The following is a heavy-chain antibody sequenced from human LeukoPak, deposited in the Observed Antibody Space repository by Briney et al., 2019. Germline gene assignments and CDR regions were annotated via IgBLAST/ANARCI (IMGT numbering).Heavy chain of an antibody. CDR1: GFTFSSYA. D-gene: IGHD5-18*01. J-gene: IGHJ4*02. CDR2: ISGSGGST. V-gene: IGHV3-23*01. Sequence: SGGSLRLSCAASGFTFSSYAMSWVRQAPGKGLEWVSAISGSGGSTYYAESVKGRFTISRDNSKNTLYLQMNSLRAEDTAVYYCAKGLDTAMVCDYWGQGTLVTVSS. CDR3: AKGLDTAMVCDY.